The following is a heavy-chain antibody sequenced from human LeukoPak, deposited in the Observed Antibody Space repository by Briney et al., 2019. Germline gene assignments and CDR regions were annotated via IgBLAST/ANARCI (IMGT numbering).Heavy chain of an antibody. J-gene: IGHJ4*02. CDR2: IYYSGST. V-gene: IGHV4-39*01. D-gene: IGHD6-13*01. CDR3: ARQSHGSSWYAKLFDY. Sequence: PSETLSLTCAVSGGSLSSYYWGWIRQPPGKGLEWIGSIYYSGSTYYNPSLKSRVTISVDTSKNQFSLKLSSVTAADTAVYYCARQSHGSSWYAKLFDYWGQGTLVTVSS. CDR1: GGSLSSYY.